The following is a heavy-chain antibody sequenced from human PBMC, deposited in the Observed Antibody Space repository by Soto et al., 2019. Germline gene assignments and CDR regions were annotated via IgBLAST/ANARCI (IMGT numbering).Heavy chain of an antibody. V-gene: IGHV4-59*01. Sequence: SETLSLTCTVSGGSISSYYWSWIRQPPGKGLEWIGYIYYSGSTNYNPSLKSRVTISVDTSKNQFSLKLSSVTAADTAVYYCAYGSGSYYKPYFDYWGQGTLVTVSS. J-gene: IGHJ4*02. D-gene: IGHD3-10*01. CDR2: IYYSGST. CDR1: GGSISSYY. CDR3: AYGSGSYYKPYFDY.